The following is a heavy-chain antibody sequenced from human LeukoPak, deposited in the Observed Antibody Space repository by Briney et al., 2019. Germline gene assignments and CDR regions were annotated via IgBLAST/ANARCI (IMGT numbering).Heavy chain of an antibody. CDR2: INHSGST. CDR3: ARVPRWELRRRAFDI. J-gene: IGHJ3*02. D-gene: IGHD1-26*01. CDR1: GGSFSGYY. Sequence: SETLSLTCAVYGGSFSGYYWSWIREPPGRGLEWIGEINHSGSTNYNPSLKSRVTMSVDTSKNQFSLKLSSVTAADTAVYYCARVPRWELRRRAFDIWGQGTMLTVSS. V-gene: IGHV4-34*01.